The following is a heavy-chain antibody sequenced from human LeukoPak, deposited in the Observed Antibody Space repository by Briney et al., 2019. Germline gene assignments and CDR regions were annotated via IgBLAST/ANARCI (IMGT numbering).Heavy chain of an antibody. CDR2: ISGSGGSA. CDR1: GFTFSSYA. D-gene: IGHD3-22*01. Sequence: PGGSLRLSCAASGFTFSSYAMTWVRQAPGKGLEWVSGISGSGGSAYYADSVKGRFTISRDNSKNTLYLQMNSLRAEDTAVYYCAKYYDSSGYYYTMYNWFDPWGQGTLVTVSS. V-gene: IGHV3-23*01. J-gene: IGHJ5*02. CDR3: AKYYDSSGYYYTMYNWFDP.